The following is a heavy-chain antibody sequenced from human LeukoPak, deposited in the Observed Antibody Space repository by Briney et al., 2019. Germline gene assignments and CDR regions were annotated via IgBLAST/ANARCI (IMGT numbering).Heavy chain of an antibody. J-gene: IGHJ6*02. CDR1: GFTFSTYA. CDR3: AREGSGVTLRYYYYGMDV. V-gene: IGHV3-23*01. CDR2: ISGSGDST. D-gene: IGHD3-10*01. Sequence: GGSLRLSCAASGFTFSTYAVNWVRQAPGKGLEWVSTISGSGDSTYYADSVKGRFTISRDNSKDTLYLQMSSVRVDDTAVYYCAREGSGVTLRYYYYGMDVWGQGTTVTVSS.